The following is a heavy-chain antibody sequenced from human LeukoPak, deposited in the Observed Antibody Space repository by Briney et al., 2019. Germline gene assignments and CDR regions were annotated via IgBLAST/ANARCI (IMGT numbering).Heavy chain of an antibody. D-gene: IGHD2-15*01. CDR3: AKVLGNSFDY. Sequence: GGSLRPSCAASGFSFSSYAMTWARQAPVKGLEWVSAISGDGTRTYYADSVKGRFTISRDISKNTLYLQMNSLRAEDTAIYYCAKVLGNSFDYWGQGTLVTVSS. CDR2: ISGDGTRT. CDR1: GFSFSSYA. V-gene: IGHV3-23*01. J-gene: IGHJ4*02.